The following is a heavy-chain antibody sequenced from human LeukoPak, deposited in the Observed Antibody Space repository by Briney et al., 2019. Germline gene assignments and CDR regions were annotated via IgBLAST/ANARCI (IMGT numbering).Heavy chain of an antibody. Sequence: GGSLRLSCAASGFTFSSYDMHWVRQAPGKGLEWVALIWYDGRNKNYADSVRGRFTISRDNSKHTLFLQMNRLRAEDTAVYYCAREASDAFDIWGQGTMVTVSS. J-gene: IGHJ3*02. V-gene: IGHV3-33*01. CDR2: IWYDGRNK. CDR1: GFTFSSYD. CDR3: AREASDAFDI.